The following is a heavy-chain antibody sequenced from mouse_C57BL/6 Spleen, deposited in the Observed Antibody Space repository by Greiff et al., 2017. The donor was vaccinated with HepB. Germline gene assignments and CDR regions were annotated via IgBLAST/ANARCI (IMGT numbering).Heavy chain of an antibody. V-gene: IGHV1-82*01. Sequence: QVQLKESGPELVKPGASVKISCKASGYAFSSSWMNWVKQRPGKGLEWIGRIYPGDGDTNYNGKFKGKATLTADKSSSTAYMQLSSLTSEDSAVYFCARGGVYFDYWGQGTTLTVSS. J-gene: IGHJ2*01. CDR1: GYAFSSSW. CDR2: IYPGDGDT. CDR3: ARGGVYFDY.